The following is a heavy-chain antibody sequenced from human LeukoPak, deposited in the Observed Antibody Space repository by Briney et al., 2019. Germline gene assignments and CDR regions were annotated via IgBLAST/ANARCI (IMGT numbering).Heavy chain of an antibody. D-gene: IGHD2-15*01. CDR1: GGSISRSSNY. J-gene: IGHJ5*02. CDR3: ARDWDLRYCSGGSCYSGPINWFDP. CDR2: IYYSGST. Sequence: SETLSLTCTVSGGSISRSSNYWGWIRQPPGKGLEWIGSIYYSGSTYYNPSLKSRVTISVDTSKNQFSLKLSSVTAAATAVYYCARDWDLRYCSGGSCYSGPINWFDPWGQGTLVTVSS. V-gene: IGHV4-39*07.